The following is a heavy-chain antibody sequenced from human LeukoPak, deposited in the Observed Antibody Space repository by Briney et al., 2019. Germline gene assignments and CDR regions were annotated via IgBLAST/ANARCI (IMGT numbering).Heavy chain of an antibody. J-gene: IGHJ6*03. D-gene: IGHD3-22*01. CDR1: GFTFSSYG. CDR2: IRYDGSSK. CDR3: AKEPYYYDSSRPGSYYYMDV. V-gene: IGHV3-30*02. Sequence: GGSLRLSCAASGFTFSSYGMHWVRQAPGKGLEWVAFIRYDGSSKYYADSVKGRFTISRDNSKNTLYLQMNSLRAEDTAVYYCAKEPYYYDSSRPGSYYYMDVWGKGTTVTVSS.